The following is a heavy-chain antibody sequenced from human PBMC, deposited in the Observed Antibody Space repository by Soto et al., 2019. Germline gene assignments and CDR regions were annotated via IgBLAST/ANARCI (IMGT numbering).Heavy chain of an antibody. CDR2: INHSGST. J-gene: IGHJ6*02. V-gene: IGHV4-34*01. CDR1: GGSFSGYY. Sequence: QVQLQQWGAGLLKPSETLSLTCAVYGGSFSGYYWSWIRQPPGKGLEWIGEINHSGSTNYNPSLKSRVTKAGTASKNKFSRELSPVTDADTGVYYCARPITLGYCSGGSCSPIGSYYYYYSMDVWGRGTTFTVSS. D-gene: IGHD2-15*01. CDR3: ARPITLGYCSGGSCSPIGSYYYYYSMDV.